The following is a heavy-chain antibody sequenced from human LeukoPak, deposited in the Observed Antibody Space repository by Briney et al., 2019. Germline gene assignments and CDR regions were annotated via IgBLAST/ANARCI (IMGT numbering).Heavy chain of an antibody. V-gene: IGHV3-48*03. CDR1: GFSFSSYE. Sequence: GGSLRLSCGASGFSFSSYEINWVRQAPGKGLEWVSYKSSSGCTMYHADSVKGRFIISRDNAKNSLYLQMNTLRAEDTAVYFCARGGLWLGRYYYYGMDVWGRGTTVTVSS. CDR3: ARGGLWLGRYYYYGMDV. J-gene: IGHJ6*02. CDR2: KSSSGCTM. D-gene: IGHD3/OR15-3a*01.